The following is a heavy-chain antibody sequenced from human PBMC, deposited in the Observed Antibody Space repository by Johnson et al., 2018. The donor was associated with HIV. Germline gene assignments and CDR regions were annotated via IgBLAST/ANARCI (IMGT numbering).Heavy chain of an antibody. D-gene: IGHD3-16*01. CDR2: IKQDGSEK. J-gene: IGHJ3*02. Sequence: VQLVESGGGLVQPGGSLRLSCVASGFSFSSYWMSWVRQAPGKGLEWVANIKQDGSEKYYVDSVKGRFTISRDNAKNSLYLQMNSLRAEDTAVYYCARRFGAAFDIWGQGTMVTVSS. CDR3: ARRFGAAFDI. CDR1: GFSFSSYW. V-gene: IGHV3-7*01.